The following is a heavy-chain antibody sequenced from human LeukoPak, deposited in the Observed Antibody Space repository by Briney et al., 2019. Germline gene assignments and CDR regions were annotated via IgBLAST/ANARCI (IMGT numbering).Heavy chain of an antibody. Sequence: PSETLSLTCTVSGGSITSYYWSWIRQPPGKGLEWIGYIYYSGSTNYNPSLRSRVTISVDTSKNQFSLKLSSVTAADTAVYYCARGQPTYYYDSSGYYKRGYFDYWGQGTLVTVSS. J-gene: IGHJ4*02. CDR3: ARGQPTYYYDSSGYYKRGYFDY. CDR1: GGSITSYY. D-gene: IGHD3-22*01. CDR2: IYYSGST. V-gene: IGHV4-59*12.